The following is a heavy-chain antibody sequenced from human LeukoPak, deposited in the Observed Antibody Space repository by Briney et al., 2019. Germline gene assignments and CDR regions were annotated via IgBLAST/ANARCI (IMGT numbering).Heavy chain of an antibody. V-gene: IGHV3-21*01. CDR2: ISSTSSYK. D-gene: IGHD3/OR15-3a*01. Sequence: GGSLRLSCAASGFTLSSYSMNWVRQAPGKGLEWVSSISSTSSYKYYADSVKGRFTISRDNAKNSLYLQMNSLRADDTAVYCCARDPWTSDYWGQGTLVTVSS. J-gene: IGHJ4*02. CDR3: ARDPWTSDY. CDR1: GFTLSSYS.